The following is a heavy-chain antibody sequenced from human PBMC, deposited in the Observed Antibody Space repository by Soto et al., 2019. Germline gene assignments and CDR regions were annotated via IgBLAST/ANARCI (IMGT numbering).Heavy chain of an antibody. Sequence: EVQLLESGGGLVQPGGSLRLSCAASGFTFSSYAMSWVRQAPGKGLEWVSGISGSIGSTYYADSVKGRFTISRDDSKNTLYLQMNGLRAEDTAVYYCAKGATMIIVVITNLIDYWGQGTLVTVSS. CDR2: ISGSIGST. J-gene: IGHJ4*02. CDR3: AKGATMIIVVITNLIDY. D-gene: IGHD3-22*01. CDR1: GFTFSSYA. V-gene: IGHV3-23*01.